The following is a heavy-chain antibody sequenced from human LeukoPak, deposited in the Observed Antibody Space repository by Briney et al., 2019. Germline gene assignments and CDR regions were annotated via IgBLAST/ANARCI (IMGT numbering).Heavy chain of an antibody. CDR2: ISGSGGST. J-gene: IGHJ4*02. V-gene: IGHV3-23*01. CDR3: AKAYYDFWSGYSSPFDY. D-gene: IGHD3-3*01. CDR1: GFTFSSYA. Sequence: GGSLRLSCAASGFTFSSYAMSWVRQAPGKGLGWVSAISGSGGSTYYADSVKGRFTISRDNSKNTLYLQMNSLRAEDTAVYYCAKAYYDFWSGYSSPFDYWGQGTLVTVSS.